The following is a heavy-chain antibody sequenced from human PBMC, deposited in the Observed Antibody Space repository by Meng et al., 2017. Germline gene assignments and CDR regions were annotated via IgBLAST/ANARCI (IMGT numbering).Heavy chain of an antibody. Sequence: GESLKIPCAASGFSFSSNWMSWFRQAPGKGLEWVANIRKDGSEKHYVDSVKGRFTISRDNAKNSLYLQMNSLRAEDTAVYYCARSIAAAFDYWGQGTLVTVSS. CDR1: GFSFSSNW. CDR3: ARSIAAAFDY. CDR2: IRKDGSEK. D-gene: IGHD6-13*01. V-gene: IGHV3-7*01. J-gene: IGHJ4*02.